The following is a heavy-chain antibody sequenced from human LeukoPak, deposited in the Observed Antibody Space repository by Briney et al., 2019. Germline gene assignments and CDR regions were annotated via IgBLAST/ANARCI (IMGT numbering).Heavy chain of an antibody. D-gene: IGHD6-19*01. CDR1: GYTFTSHG. CDR3: ARIAVTAYYFDY. CDR2: ISAYNSNT. Sequence: ASVKVSCKASGYTFTSHGISWVRQAPGQGLEWMGWISAYNSNTNYAQKLQGRVIMTTDTSTSTAYIELRSLRSDDMAVYYCARIAVTAYYFDYWGQGTLVTVSS. V-gene: IGHV1-18*03. J-gene: IGHJ4*02.